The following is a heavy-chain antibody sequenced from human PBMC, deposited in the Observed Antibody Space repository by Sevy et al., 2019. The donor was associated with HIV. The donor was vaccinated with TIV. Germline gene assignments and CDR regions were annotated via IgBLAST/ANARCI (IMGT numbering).Heavy chain of an antibody. CDR1: GFTVNDKY. J-gene: IGHJ4*02. Sequence: GESLKISCAISGFTVNDKYIIWVRQAPGKGLEWVSVIFSSGSTYYADSAKGRFTISRDNSKNTVDLQMNSVRAEDTAVYYCVSLFLSYRSGWYYFDYWGQGTLVTVSS. CDR2: IFSSGST. D-gene: IGHD6-19*01. CDR3: VSLFLSYRSGWYYFDY. V-gene: IGHV3-66*02.